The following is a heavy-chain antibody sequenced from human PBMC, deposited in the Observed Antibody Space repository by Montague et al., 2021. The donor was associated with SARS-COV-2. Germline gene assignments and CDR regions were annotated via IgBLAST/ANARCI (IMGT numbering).Heavy chain of an antibody. Sequence: SLRLSCAASGFTFSSYAMHWVRQAPGKGLEWVVVISYDGSNKYYADSVKGRFTISRDNSKNTLYLQMNSLRAEDTAVYYCARGRGVITFGGVIGYDAFDIWGQGTMVTVSS. CDR1: GFTFSSYA. CDR2: ISYDGSNK. D-gene: IGHD3-16*02. V-gene: IGHV3-30-3*01. CDR3: ARGRGVITFGGVIGYDAFDI. J-gene: IGHJ3*02.